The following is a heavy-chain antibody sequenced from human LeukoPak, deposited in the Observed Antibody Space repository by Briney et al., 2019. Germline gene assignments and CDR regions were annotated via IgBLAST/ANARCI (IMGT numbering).Heavy chain of an antibody. D-gene: IGHD3-22*01. CDR3: ARGAPNYYDSSGYYYVFGAFDI. V-gene: IGHV4-59*01. CDR1: GGSISSYY. CDR2: IYYSGST. J-gene: IGHJ3*02. Sequence: SETLSLTCTVSGGSISSYYWSWIRQPPGKGLEWIGYIYYSGSTNHNPSLKSRVTISVDTSKNQFSLKLSSVTAADTAVYYCARGAPNYYDSSGYYYVFGAFDIWGQGTMVTVSS.